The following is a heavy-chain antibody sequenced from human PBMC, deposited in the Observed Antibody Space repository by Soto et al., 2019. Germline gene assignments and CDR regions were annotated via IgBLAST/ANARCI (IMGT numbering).Heavy chain of an antibody. Sequence: QMQLVESGGGVVQPGGSLRLSCAASGFTFNYYPMHWVRQAPGKGLEWVAVVSFDGSNKYYADSVKGRFTISTDNSKNTLDLQMNSLRPEDTAVYYCARLPGPLVAVLYMYPLAGREARSDVDVWGQGTTVTVSS. D-gene: IGHD6-19*01. V-gene: IGHV3-30-3*01. J-gene: IGHJ6*02. CDR2: VSFDGSNK. CDR1: GFTFNYYP. CDR3: ARLPGPLVAVLYMYPLAGREARSDVDV.